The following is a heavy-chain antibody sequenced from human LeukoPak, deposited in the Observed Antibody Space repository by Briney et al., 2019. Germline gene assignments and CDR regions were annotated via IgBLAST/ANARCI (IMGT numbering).Heavy chain of an antibody. Sequence: SETLSLTCAVYGGSFSAYYWSWIRQPPGKGLEWIGEINHSGSTNYNPSLKSRVAISVDTSRNQFSLKLSSVTAADTAVYYCARLPWEAVAWGVSYFDYWGQGTLVTVSS. CDR3: ARLPWEAVAWGVSYFDY. CDR1: GGSFSAYY. J-gene: IGHJ4*02. CDR2: INHSGST. V-gene: IGHV4-34*01. D-gene: IGHD6-19*01.